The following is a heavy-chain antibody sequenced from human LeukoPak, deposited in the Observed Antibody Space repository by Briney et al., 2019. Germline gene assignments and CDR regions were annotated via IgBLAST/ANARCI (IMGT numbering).Heavy chain of an antibody. D-gene: IGHD2-2*01. Sequence: PSETLSLTCAVYGGSFSGYYWSWIRQPPGKGLEWIGEINHSGSTNYNPSLKSRVTISVDTSKNQFSLKLSSVTAADTAVYYCARRVPAAKGSFDPWGQGTLVTVSS. CDR2: INHSGST. J-gene: IGHJ5*02. CDR3: ARRVPAAKGSFDP. V-gene: IGHV4-34*01. CDR1: GGSFSGYY.